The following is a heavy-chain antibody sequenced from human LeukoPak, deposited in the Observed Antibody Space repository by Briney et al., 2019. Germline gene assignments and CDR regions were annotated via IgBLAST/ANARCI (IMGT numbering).Heavy chain of an antibody. J-gene: IGHJ4*02. CDR3: ARGIAVAGTVQD. D-gene: IGHD6-19*01. V-gene: IGHV3-48*03. Sequence: GGSLRLSCAASGFTFSSYEMNWVRQAPGKGLEWVSYISSNGSTIYYADSVKGRFTISRDNAKNSLYLQMNSLRAEDTAVYYCARGIAVAGTVQDWGQGTLVTVSS. CDR1: GFTFSSYE. CDR2: ISSNGSTI.